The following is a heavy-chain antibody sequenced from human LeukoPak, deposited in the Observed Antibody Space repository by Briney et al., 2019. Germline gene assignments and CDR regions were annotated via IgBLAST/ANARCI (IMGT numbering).Heavy chain of an antibody. D-gene: IGHD4-23*01. CDR1: GGSISSSSYY. Sequence: SSETLSLTCTVSGGSISSSSYYWGWIRQPPGKGLEWIGSIYYSGSTYYNPSLKSRVTISVDTSKNQFSLKLSSVTAADTAVYYCARVGYGGNIDYWGQGTLVTVSS. CDR3: ARVGYGGNIDY. CDR2: IYYSGST. V-gene: IGHV4-39*07. J-gene: IGHJ4*02.